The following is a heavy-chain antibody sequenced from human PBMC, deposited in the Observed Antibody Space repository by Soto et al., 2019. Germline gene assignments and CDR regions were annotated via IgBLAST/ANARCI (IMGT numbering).Heavy chain of an antibody. J-gene: IGHJ6*02. D-gene: IGHD3-10*01. Sequence: GASVKVSCKASGYTFTSYAMHWVRQAPGQRLEWMGWINAGNGNTKYSQKFQGRVTITRDTSASTAYMELSSLRSEDTAVYYCARDLAHYYGSGSYYQRDYYYYGMDVWGQGTTVTV. CDR2: INAGNGNT. CDR1: GYTFTSYA. V-gene: IGHV1-3*01. CDR3: ARDLAHYYGSGSYYQRDYYYYGMDV.